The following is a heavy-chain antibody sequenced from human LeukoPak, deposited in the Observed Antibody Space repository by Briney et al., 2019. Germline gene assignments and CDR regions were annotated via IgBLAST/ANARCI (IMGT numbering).Heavy chain of an antibody. V-gene: IGHV4-39*01. Sequence: SETLSLTCTVSGGSISSSSYYWGWIRQPPGKGRVWIGSIYYSGSTYYNPSLKSRVTISVDTSKNQFSLKLSSVTAADTAVYYCARHKHAYYYDSSGYFLDYWGQGTLVTVSS. J-gene: IGHJ4*02. D-gene: IGHD3-22*01. CDR2: IYYSGST. CDR1: GGSISSSSYY. CDR3: ARHKHAYYYDSSGYFLDY.